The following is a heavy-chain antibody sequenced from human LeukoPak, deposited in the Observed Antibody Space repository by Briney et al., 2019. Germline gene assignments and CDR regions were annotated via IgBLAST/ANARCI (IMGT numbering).Heavy chain of an antibody. J-gene: IGHJ4*02. CDR3: ARDTYCGGDCYPFDY. Sequence: GGSLRLSCAASGFTFSSYWMHWVRQAPGKGLVWVSRINTDGSSTSYADSVKGRFTISRDNAKNTLYLQMNSLRAEDTAVYYCARDTYCGGDCYPFDYWGQGTLVTVSS. D-gene: IGHD2-21*01. CDR2: INTDGSST. V-gene: IGHV3-74*01. CDR1: GFTFSSYW.